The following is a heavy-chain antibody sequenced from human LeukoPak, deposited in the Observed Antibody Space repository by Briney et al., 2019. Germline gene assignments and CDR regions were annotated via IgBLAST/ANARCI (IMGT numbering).Heavy chain of an antibody. CDR2: IYYSGST. J-gene: IGHJ4*02. CDR1: GGSISSYY. V-gene: IGHV4-59*12. D-gene: IGHD3-10*01. CDR3: ARLKGSGSYSRRFDY. Sequence: SETLSLTCTVSGGSISSYYWSWIRQPPGKGLEWIGHIYYSGSTNYNPSLKSRVTISVDTSKNQFSLKLSSVTAADTAVYYCARLKGSGSYSRRFDYWGQGTLVTVSS.